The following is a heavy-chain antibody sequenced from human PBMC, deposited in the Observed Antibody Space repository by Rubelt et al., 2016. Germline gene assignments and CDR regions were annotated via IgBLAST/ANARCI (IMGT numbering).Heavy chain of an antibody. Sequence: QLQLQESGPGLVKPSETLSLTCTVSGGSISSSSYYWGWIRQPPGKGLEWIGSIYYSGSTYYNPSLKSRVTISVDTSKNQFSLKLSSVTAADTAVYYCARGPRSWLSDAFDIWGQGTMVTVSS. CDR1: GGSISSSSYY. J-gene: IGHJ3*02. CDR3: ARGPRSWLSDAFDI. D-gene: IGHD6-13*01. CDR2: IYYSGST. V-gene: IGHV4-39*01.